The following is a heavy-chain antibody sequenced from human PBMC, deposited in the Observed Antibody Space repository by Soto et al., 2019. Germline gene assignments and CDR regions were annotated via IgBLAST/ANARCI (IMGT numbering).Heavy chain of an antibody. V-gene: IGHV3-33*01. CDR1: GFSFSTYG. J-gene: IGHJ4*02. D-gene: IGHD1-1*01. Sequence: QVQLVESGGGVVQPGRSLRLSCAASGFSFSTYGMHWVRQAPGKGLEWVATIWYDGSNKYYTDSVKGRFTISRDNSKNTLYLHMNSLRDEDTAIYFCARRMPAEGTGGVVYWGQGAVVTVSS. CDR3: ARRMPAEGTGGVVY. CDR2: IWYDGSNK.